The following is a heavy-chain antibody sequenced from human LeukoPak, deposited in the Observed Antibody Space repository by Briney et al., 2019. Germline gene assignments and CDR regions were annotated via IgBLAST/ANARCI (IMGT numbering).Heavy chain of an antibody. Sequence: SETLSLTCTVSVGSISSSSYYWGWIRQPPGKGLERIGSIYYSGSTYYNPSLKSRVTISVDTSKNQFSLKLSSVTAADTAVYYCAREHYDSSGYHNWFDPWGQGTLVTVSS. CDR3: AREHYDSSGYHNWFDP. V-gene: IGHV4-39*07. J-gene: IGHJ5*02. D-gene: IGHD3-22*01. CDR1: VGSISSSSYY. CDR2: IYYSGST.